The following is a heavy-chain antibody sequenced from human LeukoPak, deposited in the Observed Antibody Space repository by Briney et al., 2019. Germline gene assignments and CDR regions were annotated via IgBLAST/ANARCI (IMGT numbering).Heavy chain of an antibody. J-gene: IGHJ4*02. Sequence: SETLSLTCSVSGGSISTYYWSWIRQPAGKGLEWIGRIYTSGSTNYNPSLKSRVTMSVDTSKNQFSLKLSSVTAADTAVYYCARVGSSWYAYYFDYWGQGTLVTVSS. D-gene: IGHD6-13*01. CDR2: IYTSGST. V-gene: IGHV4-4*07. CDR3: ARVGSSWYAYYFDY. CDR1: GGSISTYY.